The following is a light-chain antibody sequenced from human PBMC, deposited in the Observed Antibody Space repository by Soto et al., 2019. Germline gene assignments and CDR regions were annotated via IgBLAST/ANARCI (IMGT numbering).Light chain of an antibody. Sequence: EIVLTQSPATLSLSPGEIATLSCRASQSVSSDLCWYHQKPGQAPRLLSYDASHRATGIPARFSGSGSGTDFPLTITSLEPEDFAVYYCQQRSNWPAFFTFGPGTKVDVK. CDR1: QSVSSD. CDR3: QQRSNWPAFFT. CDR2: DAS. J-gene: IGKJ3*01. V-gene: IGKV3-11*01.